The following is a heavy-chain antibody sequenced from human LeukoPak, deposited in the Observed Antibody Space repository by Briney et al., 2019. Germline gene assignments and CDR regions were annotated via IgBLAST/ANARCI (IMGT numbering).Heavy chain of an antibody. V-gene: IGHV3-33*01. CDR3: ARESAGTSSDI. D-gene: IGHD3-10*01. J-gene: IGHJ3*02. CDR2: IWSDGSKQ. CDR1: GFTFMTYG. Sequence: GRSLRLSCATSGFTFMTYGFHWVRQAPGKGLEWVAVIWSDGSKQYYANSVKGRFTISRDSSDSTVHLHMNSLRVEDTAVYYCARESAGTSSDIWGQGTMVTVSS.